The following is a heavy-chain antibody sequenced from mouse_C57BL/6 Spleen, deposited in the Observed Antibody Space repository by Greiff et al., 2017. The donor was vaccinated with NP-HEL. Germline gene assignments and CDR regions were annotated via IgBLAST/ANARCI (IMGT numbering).Heavy chain of an antibody. CDR2: IWWDDDK. CDR1: GFSLSTFGMG. D-gene: IGHD2-10*01. Sequence: QVTLKESGPGILQPSQTLSLTCSFSGFSLSTFGMGVGWIRQPSGKGLEWLAHIWWDDDKYYNPALKSRLTISKDTSKNQVFLKIANVDTADTATYYCARGAYYGNYRLLVFDYWGQGTTLTVSS. CDR3: ARGAYYGNYRLLVFDY. V-gene: IGHV8-8*01. J-gene: IGHJ2*01.